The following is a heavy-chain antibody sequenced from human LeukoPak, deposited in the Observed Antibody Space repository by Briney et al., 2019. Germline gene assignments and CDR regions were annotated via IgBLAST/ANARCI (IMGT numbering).Heavy chain of an antibody. CDR3: ARAGHSSGWYYFDY. Sequence: GGSLRLSCAASGFTFSDYYMSWIRQAPGKGLEWVSYISSSSSYTNYADSVKGRFTISRDNAKNTLYLQMNSLRAEDTAVYYCARAGHSSGWYYFDYWGHGTLVTVSS. J-gene: IGHJ4*01. D-gene: IGHD6-19*01. CDR1: GFTFSDYY. V-gene: IGHV3-11*06. CDR2: ISSSSSYT.